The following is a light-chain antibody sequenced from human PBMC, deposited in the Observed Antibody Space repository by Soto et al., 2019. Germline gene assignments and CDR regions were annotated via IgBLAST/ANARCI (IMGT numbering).Light chain of an antibody. CDR2: GAS. J-gene: IGKJ1*01. Sequence: EIVLTQSPDTLSLSPGERATLSCRASQSVRSERLAWYQHKPGQAPRLLIYGASNRATGIPDRFSGSGSGTDFTLTISRLEPEDFAVYYCQQYGSSGTFGQGTKVEIK. V-gene: IGKV3-20*01. CDR1: QSVRSER. CDR3: QQYGSSGT.